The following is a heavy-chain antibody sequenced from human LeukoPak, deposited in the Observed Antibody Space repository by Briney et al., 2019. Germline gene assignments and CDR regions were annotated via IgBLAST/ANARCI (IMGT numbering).Heavy chain of an antibody. CDR2: INAGNGNT. CDR3: ATDPYSGSYGWFDP. J-gene: IGHJ5*02. CDR1: GYTFTSYA. V-gene: IGHV1-3*01. Sequence: ASVKVSCKASGYTFTSYAMHWVRQAPGQRLEWMGWINAGNGNTKYSQKFQGRVTMTEDTSTDTAYMELSSLRSEDTAVYYCATDPYSGSYGWFDPWGQGTLVTVSS. D-gene: IGHD1-26*01.